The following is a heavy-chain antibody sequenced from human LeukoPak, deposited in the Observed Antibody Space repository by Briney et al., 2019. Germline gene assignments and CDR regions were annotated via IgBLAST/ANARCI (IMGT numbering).Heavy chain of an antibody. Sequence: ASVKVSCKASGYTFTNYTMNWVRQAPGQGLEWMGIINPSGGGTSYAQKFQGRVTMTRDMSTSTVYMELSSLRSEDTAVYYCARDRAFWFDPWGQGTLVTVSS. J-gene: IGHJ5*02. CDR3: ARDRAFWFDP. V-gene: IGHV1-46*01. CDR1: GYTFTNYT. CDR2: INPSGGGT.